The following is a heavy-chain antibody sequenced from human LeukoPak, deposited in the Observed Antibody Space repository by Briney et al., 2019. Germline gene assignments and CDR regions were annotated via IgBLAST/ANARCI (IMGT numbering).Heavy chain of an antibody. D-gene: IGHD6-13*01. V-gene: IGHV4-30-4*01. Sequence: SETLSLTCTVSGGSISSGDYYWSWIGQPPGKGLEWIGYIYYSGSTYYNPSLKSRVTISVDASKNQFSLKLSSVTAADTAVYYCARVVAAGTGYNWFDPWGQGTLVTVSS. J-gene: IGHJ5*02. CDR2: IYYSGST. CDR1: GGSISSGDYY. CDR3: ARVVAAGTGYNWFDP.